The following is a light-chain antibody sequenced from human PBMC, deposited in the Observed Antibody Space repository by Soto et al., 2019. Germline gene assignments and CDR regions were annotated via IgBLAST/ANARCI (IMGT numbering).Light chain of an antibody. Sequence: QSVLTQPASVSGSPGQSITISCTGTSSDVGCYNYVSWYQQHSGKAPKLMIYEVSYRPSGVSNRFSGSKSGNTASLTISGLQAEDEADYYCSSYTSSSTYVFGTGTKVTVL. CDR2: EVS. CDR3: SSYTSSSTYV. CDR1: SSDVGCYNY. V-gene: IGLV2-14*01. J-gene: IGLJ1*01.